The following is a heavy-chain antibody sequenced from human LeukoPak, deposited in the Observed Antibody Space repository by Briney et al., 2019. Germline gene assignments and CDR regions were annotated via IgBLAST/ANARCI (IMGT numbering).Heavy chain of an antibody. CDR1: GGTFSSYA. Sequence: ASVKVSCKASGGTFSSYAISWVRQAPGQGLEWMGRIIPILGIANYAQKFQGRVTITADKSTSTAYMELSSLRSEDTAVYYCTGFGELLNSPGAYFDYWGQGTLVTVSS. V-gene: IGHV1-69*04. J-gene: IGHJ4*02. CDR3: TGFGELLNSPGAYFDY. CDR2: IIPILGIA. D-gene: IGHD3-10*01.